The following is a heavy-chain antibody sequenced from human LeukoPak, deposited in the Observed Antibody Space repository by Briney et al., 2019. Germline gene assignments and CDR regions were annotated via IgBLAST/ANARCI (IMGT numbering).Heavy chain of an antibody. CDR3: ARLYDDYTNGHFDS. J-gene: IGHJ4*02. Sequence: GGSLRLSCAASEFSVGSNYMTWVRQAPGKGLEWVSLIYSGGSTYYADSVKGRFTISRDNSKNTLYLQMNSLRAEDTAVYYCARLYDDYTNGHFDSWGQGTLVTVSS. V-gene: IGHV3-66*01. CDR2: IYSGGST. CDR1: EFSVGSNY. D-gene: IGHD4-11*01.